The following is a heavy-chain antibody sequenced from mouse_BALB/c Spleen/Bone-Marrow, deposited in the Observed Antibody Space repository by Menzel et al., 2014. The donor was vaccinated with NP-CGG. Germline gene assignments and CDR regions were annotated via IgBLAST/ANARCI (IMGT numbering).Heavy chain of an antibody. Sequence: QVQLKDSGPELVKPGASVRISCKASGYTFTSYYIHWVKQRPGRGLEWIGWIYPGNVNTKYNEKFKGKATLTADKSSSTAYMQLSSLTSEDSAVYFCARERRSRAMDYWGQGTSVTVSS. J-gene: IGHJ4*01. V-gene: IGHV1S56*01. CDR2: IYPGNVNT. CDR1: GYTFTSYY. CDR3: ARERRSRAMDY.